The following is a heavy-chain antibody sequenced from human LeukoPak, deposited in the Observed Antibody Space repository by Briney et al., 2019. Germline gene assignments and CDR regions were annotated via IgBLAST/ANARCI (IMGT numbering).Heavy chain of an antibody. D-gene: IGHD6-19*01. J-gene: IGHJ3*02. CDR1: GGTFSSYA. Sequence: GASVEVSCKASGGTFSSYAISWVRQAPGQGLEWMGRIIPILGIANYAQKFQGRVTITADESTSTAYMELSSLRSEDTAVYYCARAPRQSPVAGSAFDIWGQGTMVTVSS. V-gene: IGHV1-69*04. CDR2: IIPILGIA. CDR3: ARAPRQSPVAGSAFDI.